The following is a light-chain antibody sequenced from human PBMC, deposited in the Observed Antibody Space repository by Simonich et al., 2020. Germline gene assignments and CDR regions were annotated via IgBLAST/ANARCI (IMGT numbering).Light chain of an antibody. CDR1: SSDVGSYNL. J-gene: IGLJ2*01. Sequence: QSALTQPASGSGSPGQSITISCTGPSSDVGSYNLVSWYQQHPGKAPKLMIYEGSKRPSGVSNRFSGSKSGNTASLTISGLQAEDEADYYCSSYTSSSVVFGGGTKLTVL. CDR3: SSYTSSSVV. CDR2: EGS. V-gene: IGLV2-14*02.